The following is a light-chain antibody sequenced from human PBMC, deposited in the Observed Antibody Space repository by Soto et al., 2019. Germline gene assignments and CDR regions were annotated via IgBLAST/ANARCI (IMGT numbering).Light chain of an antibody. CDR1: QSVSSSY. CDR3: QQYGSSLWT. Sequence: EIVLTQSPGTLSLSPGERATLSCRASQSVSSSYLAWYQQKPGQAPRLLIYDASSRATGIPDRFSGSGSGTDFILTISRLEPEDFAVFYCQQYGSSLWTFGPGTKVEIK. J-gene: IGKJ1*01. V-gene: IGKV3-20*01. CDR2: DAS.